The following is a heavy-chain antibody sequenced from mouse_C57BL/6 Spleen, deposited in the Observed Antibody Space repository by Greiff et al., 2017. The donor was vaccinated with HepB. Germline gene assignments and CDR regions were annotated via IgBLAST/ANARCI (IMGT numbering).Heavy chain of an antibody. CDR2: ISSGGGYI. Sequence: EVHLVESGEGLVKPGGSLKLSCAASGFTFSSYAMSWVRQTPEKRLEWVAYISSGGGYIYYADTVKGRFTISRDNARNTLYLQMSSLKSEDTDMYYCARDSDSSFAYWGQGTPVTVSS. J-gene: IGHJ3*01. CDR3: ARDSDSSFAY. V-gene: IGHV5S21*01. D-gene: IGHD3-2*01. CDR1: GFTFSSYA.